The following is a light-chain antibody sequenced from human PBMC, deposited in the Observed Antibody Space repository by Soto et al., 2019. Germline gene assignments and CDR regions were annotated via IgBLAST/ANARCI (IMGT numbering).Light chain of an antibody. Sequence: QSVLTQPPSASGTPGQRVTISCSGSSSNIGSNTVNWYQHLPGTAPKLLIDTNYHRPSGVPDRFSGSKSGTSASLAISGLQSEDEADYYCAAWDDRLNGPVFGGGTKVTVL. CDR3: AAWDDRLNGPV. CDR1: SSNIGSNT. J-gene: IGLJ3*02. V-gene: IGLV1-44*01. CDR2: TNY.